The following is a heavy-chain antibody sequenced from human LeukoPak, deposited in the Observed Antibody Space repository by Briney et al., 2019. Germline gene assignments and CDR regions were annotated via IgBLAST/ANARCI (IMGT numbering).Heavy chain of an antibody. CDR1: GFTFSSYA. CDR3: ARDSRPAVAGTTQD. Sequence: GGSLRLSCAASGFTFSSYAMSWVRQAPGKGLEWVSAISGSGGSTYYADSVKGRFTISRDNSKNTLYLQMNSLRAEDTAVYYCARDSRPAVAGTTQDWGQGTLVTVSS. D-gene: IGHD6-19*01. V-gene: IGHV3-23*01. J-gene: IGHJ4*02. CDR2: ISGSGGST.